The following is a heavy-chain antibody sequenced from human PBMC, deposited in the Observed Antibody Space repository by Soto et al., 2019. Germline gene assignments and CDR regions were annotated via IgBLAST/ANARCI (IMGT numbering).Heavy chain of an antibody. CDR3: TTDSYLTLRLVRYDY. CDR2: IKSKTDGGTP. Sequence: GGSLRLSCAASGFTFSNAWMNWVRQAPGKGLEWVGRIKSKTDGGTPDFAAPVRGRFAISRDDLKSMVYLQMSSLKTEDTAVYYCTTDSYLTLRLVRYDYWGLGTRVT. CDR1: GFTFSNAW. J-gene: IGHJ4*01. V-gene: IGHV3-15*07. D-gene: IGHD3-22*01.